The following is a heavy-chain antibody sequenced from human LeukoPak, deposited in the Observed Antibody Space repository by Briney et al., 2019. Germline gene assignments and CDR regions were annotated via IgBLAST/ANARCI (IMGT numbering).Heavy chain of an antibody. V-gene: IGHV3-21*01. CDR1: GFAFSSYS. Sequence: GGSLRLSCAASGFAFSSYSMNGVRQAPGKGLEWVSSISSSSSYIYYADSVKGRFTISRDNAKNSLYLQMNSLRAEDTAGYYCARDGIQLWWDYWGQGTLVTVSS. J-gene: IGHJ4*02. D-gene: IGHD5-18*01. CDR3: ARDGIQLWWDY. CDR2: ISSSSSYI.